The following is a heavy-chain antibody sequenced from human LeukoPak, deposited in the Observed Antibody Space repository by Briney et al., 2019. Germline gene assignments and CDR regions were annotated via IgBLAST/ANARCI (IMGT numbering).Heavy chain of an antibody. CDR2: IIPIFGTA. J-gene: IGHJ6*02. V-gene: IGHV1-69*05. CDR3: ARGRTTGMTWAANYYYYGMDV. Sequence: SVKVPCKASGGTFSSYAISWVRQAPGQGLEWMGGIIPIFGTANYAQKFQGRVTMTRNTSISTAYMELSSLRSEDTAVYYCARGRTTGMTWAANYYYYGMDVWGQGTTVTVSS. D-gene: IGHD1-1*01. CDR1: GGTFSSYA.